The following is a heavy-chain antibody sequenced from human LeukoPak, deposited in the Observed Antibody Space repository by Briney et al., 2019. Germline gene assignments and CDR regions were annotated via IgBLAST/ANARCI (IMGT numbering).Heavy chain of an antibody. J-gene: IGHJ4*02. CDR2: INARTGST. Sequence: ASVKVSCKASGYTFTSHSIHWVRQAPGQRLEWMGWINARTGSTKFSQDFQDRVTFSTDTSATTAYVELRNLKSDDMGVYYCARRSFEDLYFDLWGQGTLVIVSS. CDR1: GYTFTSHS. V-gene: IGHV1-3*03. CDR3: ARRSFEDLYFDL.